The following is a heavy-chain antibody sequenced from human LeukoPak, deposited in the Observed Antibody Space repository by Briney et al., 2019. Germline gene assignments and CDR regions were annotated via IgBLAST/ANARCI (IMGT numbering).Heavy chain of an antibody. J-gene: IGHJ5*02. V-gene: IGHV4-34*01. CDR1: GGSFSGYY. D-gene: IGHD3-10*01. CDR3: ARGPGLLLWFGELFCNWFDP. CDR2: INHSGST. Sequence: PSETLSLTCAVYGGSFSGYYWSWLRQPPGKGLEWIGEINHSGSTNYNPSLKSRVTISVDTSKNQFSLKLSSVTAADTAVYYCARGPGLLLWFGELFCNWFDPWGQGTLVTVSS.